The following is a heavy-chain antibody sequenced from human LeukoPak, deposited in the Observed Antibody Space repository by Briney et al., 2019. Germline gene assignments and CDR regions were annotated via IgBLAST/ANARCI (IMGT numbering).Heavy chain of an antibody. CDR1: GFTFSSYG. Sequence: GGSLRLSCAASGFTFSSYGMHWVRQAPGKGVEGVAVIWYEGSNKYYADSVKGRFTISRDNSKNTLYLQMNSLRAEDTAVYYCARERFLEWLTNYYYYGMDVWGQGTTVTVSS. D-gene: IGHD3-3*01. J-gene: IGHJ6*02. V-gene: IGHV3-33*01. CDR2: IWYEGSNK. CDR3: ARERFLEWLTNYYYYGMDV.